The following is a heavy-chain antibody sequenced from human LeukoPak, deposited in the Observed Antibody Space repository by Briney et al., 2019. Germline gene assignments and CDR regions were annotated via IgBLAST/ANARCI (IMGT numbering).Heavy chain of an antibody. J-gene: IGHJ5*02. CDR3: ASGDYATKWLGP. V-gene: IGHV4-39*01. CDR2: MYYSGNT. CDR1: GGSISSSSYY. D-gene: IGHD4-17*01. Sequence: KSSETLSLTCTVSGGSISSSSYYWGWIRQPPGKGLEWIGSMYYSGNTYYNPSLKSRVTISIDTSKNQFSLKLSSVTAAETAVYYCASGDYATKWLGPWDQGTLVTVSS.